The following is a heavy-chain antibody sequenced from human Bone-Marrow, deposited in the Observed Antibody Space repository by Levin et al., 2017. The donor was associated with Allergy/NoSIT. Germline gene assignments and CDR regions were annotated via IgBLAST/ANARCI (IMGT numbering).Heavy chain of an antibody. J-gene: IGHJ5*02. CDR2: IYYSGST. V-gene: IGHV4-31*03. D-gene: IGHD2-2*01. CDR3: ATLLVPAASLKVHWFDP. CDR1: GASIRSGGYY. Sequence: SQTLSLTCTVSGASIRSGGYYWTWIRQHPEKGLEWIASIYYSGSTYYNPSLKSRVSLSVDTSENQFSLKLNSVTAADTAVYYCATLLVPAASLKVHWFDPWGQGTLVTVSS.